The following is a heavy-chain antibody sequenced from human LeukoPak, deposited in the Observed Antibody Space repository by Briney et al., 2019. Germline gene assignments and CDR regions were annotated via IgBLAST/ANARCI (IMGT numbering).Heavy chain of an antibody. D-gene: IGHD2-2*01. CDR1: GFTFSTYA. CDR3: AKVMGSIVVVPAAIFGWEPTGPPYGMDV. Sequence: GRSLRLSCAASGFTFSTYAMHWVRQAPGKGLEWVAVISYDGSNKYYADSVKGRFTISRDNSKNTLYLQMNSLRAEDTAVYYCAKVMGSIVVVPAAIFGWEPTGPPYGMDVWGQGTTVTVSS. CDR2: ISYDGSNK. V-gene: IGHV3-30-3*01. J-gene: IGHJ6*02.